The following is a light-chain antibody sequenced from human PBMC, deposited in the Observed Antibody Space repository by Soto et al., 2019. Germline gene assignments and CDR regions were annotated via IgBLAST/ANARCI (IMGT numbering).Light chain of an antibody. J-gene: IGLJ2*01. V-gene: IGLV2-14*01. CDR1: SSDIGVYKY. CDR3: SSYTSSSTVV. CDR2: EVS. Sequence: QSALTQPASVSGSPGQSITISCTGTSSDIGVYKYVSWYQQHPGKAPNLMIYEVSNRPSGVSNRFSGSKSGNRASLTISGLQAEDEADYYCSSYTSSSTVVFGGGTKLTVL.